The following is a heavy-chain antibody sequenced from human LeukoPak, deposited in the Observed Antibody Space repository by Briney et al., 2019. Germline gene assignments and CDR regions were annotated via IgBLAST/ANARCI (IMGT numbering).Heavy chain of an antibody. CDR3: AKDMVRGYYFDC. CDR2: IHPDGKNT. J-gene: IGHJ4*02. Sequence: GGSLRLSCAASGFTFSNYWMDWVRQAPGKGLVWVSRIHPDGKNTAYADSVKGRFTISRDNSKNTLYLQMNSLKTEDTAMYYCAKDMVRGYYFDCWGQGTLITVSS. CDR1: GFTFSNYW. V-gene: IGHV3-74*01. D-gene: IGHD3-10*01.